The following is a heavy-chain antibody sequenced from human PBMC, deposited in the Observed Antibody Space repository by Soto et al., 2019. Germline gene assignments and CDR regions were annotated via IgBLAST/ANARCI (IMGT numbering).Heavy chain of an antibody. CDR2: IYKSATT. CDR1: GDSISNLDYF. Sequence: SETLSLTCSVSGDSISNLDYFWAWIRQPPGQALEYIGYIYKSATTYYNPSFESRVAISVDTSKSQFSLNVTSVTAADTAVYFCARGRYCLTGRCFPNWFDSWGQGALVTVS. D-gene: IGHD7-27*01. J-gene: IGHJ5*01. CDR3: ARGRYCLTGRCFPNWFDS. V-gene: IGHV4-30-4*01.